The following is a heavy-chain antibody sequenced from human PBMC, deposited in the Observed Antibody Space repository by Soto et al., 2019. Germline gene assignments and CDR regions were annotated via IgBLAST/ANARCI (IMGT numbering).Heavy chain of an antibody. CDR1: GGSISTGGYY. V-gene: IGHV4-31*03. Sequence: QVQLQESGPGLVKPSQTLSLTCTVSGGSISTGGYYWTWIRQHPGKGLEWIGYIYYSGSTYYNPSIKSRVTISVDTSKNQFSLKLSSVTAADTAVYYCARGLSVTLCDNWGQGTLVTVSS. CDR2: IYYSGST. D-gene: IGHD4-17*01. J-gene: IGHJ4*02. CDR3: ARGLSVTLCDN.